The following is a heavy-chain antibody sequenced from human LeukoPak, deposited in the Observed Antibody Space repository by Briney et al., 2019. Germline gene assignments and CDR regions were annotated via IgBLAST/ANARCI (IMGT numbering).Heavy chain of an antibody. CDR2: ISSSSSYI. Sequence: GGSLRLSCAASGFTFSSYSMNWVRQAPGKGLEWVSSISSSSSYIYYADSVKGRFTISRDNAKNSLYLQMNSLRAEDTAVYYCARSDYYDSSGPGAGDYWGQGTLVTVSS. D-gene: IGHD3-22*01. V-gene: IGHV3-21*01. CDR3: ARSDYYDSSGPGAGDY. J-gene: IGHJ4*02. CDR1: GFTFSSYS.